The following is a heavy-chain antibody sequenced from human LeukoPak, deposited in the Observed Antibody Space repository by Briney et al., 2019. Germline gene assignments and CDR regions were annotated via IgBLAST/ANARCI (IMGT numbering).Heavy chain of an antibody. D-gene: IGHD2-2*01. CDR2: IYFSGST. CDR3: ARDSCSSTSCRKKFDN. Sequence: SETLSLTCTVSGDSISSANYYWGWVRQPPGKGLGWIGSIYFSGSTYYNPSLKSRVTISVETSKVQFSLKLSSVTAADTALYYCARDSCSSTSCRKKFDNWGQGTLVTVST. J-gene: IGHJ4*02. CDR1: GDSISSANYY. V-gene: IGHV4-39*07.